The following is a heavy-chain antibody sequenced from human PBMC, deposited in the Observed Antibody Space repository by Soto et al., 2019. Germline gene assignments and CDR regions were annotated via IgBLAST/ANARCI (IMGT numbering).Heavy chain of an antibody. CDR2: INAGNGNT. V-gene: IGHV1-3*01. CDR1: GYTFTSYA. D-gene: IGHD1-7*01. J-gene: IGHJ5*02. Sequence: QVQLVQSGAEVKKPGASVKVSCKASGYTFTSYAMHWVRQAPGQRLEWMGWINAGNGNTKYSQKFQGRVTITRDTSASSAYMEMSSLRSEDTAVYYCARDSPGNERLVLGTTNWFDPWGQGTLVTVSS. CDR3: ARDSPGNERLVLGTTNWFDP.